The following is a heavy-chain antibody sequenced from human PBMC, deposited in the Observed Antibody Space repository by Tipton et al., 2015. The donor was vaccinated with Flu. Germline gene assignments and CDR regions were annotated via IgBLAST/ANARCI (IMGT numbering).Heavy chain of an antibody. CDR3: VRERTDYHFWKAFDY. V-gene: IGHV3-74*01. CDR1: GFSFSSYW. J-gene: IGHJ4*02. CDR2: INGGGITI. Sequence: SLRLSCAASGFSFSSYWMHWVRQAPGKGLEWVSRINGGGITINYADSVKGRFTISRDNAKNTLHLQMNSLTAEDTAVYYCVRERTDYHFWKAFDYWGQGSLVTVSS. D-gene: IGHD3-3*01.